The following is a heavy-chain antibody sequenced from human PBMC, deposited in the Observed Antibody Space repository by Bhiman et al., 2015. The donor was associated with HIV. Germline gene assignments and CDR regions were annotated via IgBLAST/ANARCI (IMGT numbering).Heavy chain of an antibody. V-gene: IGHV3-30-3*01. D-gene: IGHD3-3*01. CDR1: GFTFSSYA. Sequence: QVQLVESGGGVVQPGRSLRLSCAASGFTFSSYAMHWVRQAPGKGLEWVAVISYDGSNKYYADSVKGRFTISRDNSKNTLYLQMNSLRAEDTAVYYCASLEGSIRGAGQNWFDPWGQGTLVTVSS. CDR2: ISYDGSNK. CDR3: ASLEGSIRGAGQNWFDP. J-gene: IGHJ5*02.